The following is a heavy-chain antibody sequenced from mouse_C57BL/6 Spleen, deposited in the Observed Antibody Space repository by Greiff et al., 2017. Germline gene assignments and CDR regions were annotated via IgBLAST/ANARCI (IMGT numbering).Heavy chain of an antibody. J-gene: IGHJ3*01. D-gene: IGHD3-1*01. CDR2: INYDGSST. V-gene: IGHV5-16*01. CDR3: AREENSGFAY. CDR1: GFTFSDYY. Sequence: EVKLVESEGGLVQPGSSMKLSCTASGFTFSDYYMAWVRQVPEKGLEWVANINYDGSSTYYLDSLKSRFIISRDNAKNILYLQMSSLKSEDTATYYCAREENSGFAYGGQGTLVTVSA.